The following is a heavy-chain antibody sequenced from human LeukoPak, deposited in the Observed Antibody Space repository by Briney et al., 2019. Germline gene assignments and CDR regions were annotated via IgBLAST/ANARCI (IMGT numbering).Heavy chain of an antibody. J-gene: IGHJ4*02. CDR3: AITLHPSADIVVVPDAIHPVDY. Sequence: ASVKVSCKASGYTFTGYYMHWVRQAPGQGLEWMGWINPNSGGTNYAQKFQGRVTMTRDTSISTAYMELSRLRSDDTAVYYCAITLHPSADIVVVPDAIHPVDYWGQGTLVTVSS. D-gene: IGHD2-2*01. CDR2: INPNSGGT. V-gene: IGHV1-2*02. CDR1: GYTFTGYY.